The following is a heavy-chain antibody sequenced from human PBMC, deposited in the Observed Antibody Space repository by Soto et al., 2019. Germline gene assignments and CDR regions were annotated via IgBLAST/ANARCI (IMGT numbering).Heavy chain of an antibody. CDR1: GGYISGYY. D-gene: IGHD3-10*01. V-gene: IGHV4-59*01. J-gene: IGHJ4*02. CDR2: IYYTGTT. Sequence: QVHLQESGPGLVKPSETLSLTCTVSGGYISGYYWGWIRQPPGKGLEYIGYIYYTGTTSYNPSLQGRVTMSVDTSKNQLSLELSSVTAADTAVYYCARHYGSGTYPIDYWGQGTLVTVSS. CDR3: ARHYGSGTYPIDY.